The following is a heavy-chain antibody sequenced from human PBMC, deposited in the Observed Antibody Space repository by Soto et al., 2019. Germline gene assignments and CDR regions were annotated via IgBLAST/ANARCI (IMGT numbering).Heavy chain of an antibody. CDR3: VRDRNGSGDY. V-gene: IGHV4-59*01. Sequence: PSETLSLTCTVSGGSTTSDYWSWIRQPPGKGLEWLGYIFHSLGAKYNPSLGSRGTISLDTSKNQLSLSLRSVTAADTAIYFCVRDRNGSGDYWGQGTLVTVSS. D-gene: IGHD3-10*01. CDR1: GGSTTSDY. CDR2: IFHSLGA. J-gene: IGHJ4*02.